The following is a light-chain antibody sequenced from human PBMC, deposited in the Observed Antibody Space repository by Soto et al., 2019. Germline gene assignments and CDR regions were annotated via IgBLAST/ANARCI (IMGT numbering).Light chain of an antibody. Sequence: QSALTQPASVSGSPGQSITISCTGTSSDVGAYNYVSWYQHHPGKAPKLIIYEVRNRPSGVSNRFSGSRSGHTASLTISGLQAEDEADYYCNSYTSSSTYVFGTGTK. CDR2: EVR. J-gene: IGLJ1*01. CDR3: NSYTSSSTYV. V-gene: IGLV2-14*01. CDR1: SSDVGAYNY.